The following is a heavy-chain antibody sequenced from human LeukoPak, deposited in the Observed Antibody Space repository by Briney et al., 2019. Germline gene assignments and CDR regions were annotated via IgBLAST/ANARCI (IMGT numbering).Heavy chain of an antibody. Sequence: GSSVKVSCKASGGTFSSYAISWVRQAPGQGREWMGGIIPIFGTANYAQKFQGRVTTTTDESTSTAYMELSSLRSEDTAVYYCAGDLGGGSLGDYWGQGTLVTVSS. CDR2: IIPIFGTA. CDR1: GGTFSSYA. J-gene: IGHJ4*02. V-gene: IGHV1-69*05. D-gene: IGHD3-16*01. CDR3: AGDLGGGSLGDY.